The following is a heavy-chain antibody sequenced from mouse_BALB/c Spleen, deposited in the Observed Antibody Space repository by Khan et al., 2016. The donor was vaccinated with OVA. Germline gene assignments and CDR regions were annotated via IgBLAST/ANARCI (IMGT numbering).Heavy chain of an antibody. Sequence: QVQLKESGPGLVAPSQNLSITCTVSGFSLTDYGVSWLRQPLGMGLEWLGVMWGGGTTYYNSALKSRLSISKDNSKSQVFLKMNSLQTDDTAMYYCAKGIWSYYFALDYWGHGASVTVSS. V-gene: IGHV2-6-5*01. CDR3: AKGIWSYYFALDY. CDR2: MWGGGTT. J-gene: IGHJ4*01. D-gene: IGHD1-1*02. CDR1: GFSLTDYG.